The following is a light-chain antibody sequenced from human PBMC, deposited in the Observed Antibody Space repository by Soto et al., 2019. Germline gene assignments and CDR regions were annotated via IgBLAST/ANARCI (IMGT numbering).Light chain of an antibody. CDR3: LQTYTTPRI. CDR1: QSITNS. Sequence: DIPMTQSPSSLSASVGDRVTITCRASQSITNSLNWYQQKPGKAPELLIYAASSLQSGVPPRFSASGSGTDFPRTISSLKHKYLATYFCLQTYTTPRIFGRGTHAE. CDR2: AAS. J-gene: IGKJ4*01. V-gene: IGKV1-39*01.